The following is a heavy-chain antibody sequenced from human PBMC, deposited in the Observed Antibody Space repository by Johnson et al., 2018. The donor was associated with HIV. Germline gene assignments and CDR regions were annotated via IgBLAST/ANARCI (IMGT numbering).Heavy chain of an antibody. Sequence: MQLVESGGGLVQPGGSLRLSCAASGFTFSSYAMSWVRQAPGKGLEWVSAICGGDGSTYYADSVKGRFTISRDNSKNTLYLQMNRLRAEDTAEYDCAKASGGHDAFDIWGQGTMVTVSS. D-gene: IGHD1-26*01. CDR3: AKASGGHDAFDI. CDR2: ICGGDGST. CDR1: GFTFSSYA. V-gene: IGHV3-23*04. J-gene: IGHJ3*02.